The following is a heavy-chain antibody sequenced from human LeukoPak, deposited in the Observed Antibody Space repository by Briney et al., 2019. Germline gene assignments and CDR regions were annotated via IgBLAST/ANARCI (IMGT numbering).Heavy chain of an antibody. CDR2: ISSSSYYI. D-gene: IGHD5-12*01. CDR3: AGETSRYGVTFRMDV. Sequence: VGSLRLSCAASGFTFRIYAVSSVRQAPGRGLEWVSFISSSSYYILYADSMKGRITIARDNARNSLYLQMNSLRAEDTAVYCCAGETSRYGVTFRMDVWGQGTTVTVSS. CDR1: GFTFRIYA. J-gene: IGHJ6*02. V-gene: IGHV3-21*01.